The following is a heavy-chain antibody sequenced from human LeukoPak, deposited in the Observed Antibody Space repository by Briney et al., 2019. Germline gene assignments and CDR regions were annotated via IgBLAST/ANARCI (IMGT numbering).Heavy chain of an antibody. CDR1: GGSISSSSYY. CDR3: ASCNYDFWSGYSHWFDP. J-gene: IGHJ5*02. CDR2: IYYSGST. D-gene: IGHD3-3*01. Sequence: SETLSLTCTVSGGSISSSSYYWGWIRQPPGKGLEWIGSIYYSGSTYYNPSLKSRVTISVDTSKNQFSLKLGSVTAADTAVYYCASCNYDFWSGYSHWFDPWGQGTLVTVSS. V-gene: IGHV4-39*07.